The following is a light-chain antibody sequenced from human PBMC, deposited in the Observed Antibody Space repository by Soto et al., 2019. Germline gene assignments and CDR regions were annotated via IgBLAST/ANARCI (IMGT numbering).Light chain of an antibody. J-gene: IGKJ5*01. Sequence: DIQMTQSPSTLSASVGDRVTITCRARQSISSYLAWYQQKAGKAPKLLIYDASTLESGVPSRFSGSGSGTEFTLTISSLQPDDFATYYCQQYESLPLTFGQGTRLEIK. CDR2: DAS. V-gene: IGKV1-5*01. CDR3: QQYESLPLT. CDR1: QSISSY.